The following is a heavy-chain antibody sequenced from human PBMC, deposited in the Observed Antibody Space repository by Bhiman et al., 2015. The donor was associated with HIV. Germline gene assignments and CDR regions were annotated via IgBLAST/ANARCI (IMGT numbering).Heavy chain of an antibody. Sequence: EVQLLESGGGLVHPGGSLRLSCAASGLSLRSYAINWIRQAPGKGLQWVSVISSGGGSTYYADSVRGRFTTSRDNSKQMVYMQMNSLRADDTAVYYCAKGEYIYSFDVWGQGTMVTVSS. CDR1: GLSLRSYA. CDR2: ISSGGGST. D-gene: IGHD2/OR15-2a*01. V-gene: IGHV3-23*01. CDR3: AKGEYIYSFDV. J-gene: IGHJ3*01.